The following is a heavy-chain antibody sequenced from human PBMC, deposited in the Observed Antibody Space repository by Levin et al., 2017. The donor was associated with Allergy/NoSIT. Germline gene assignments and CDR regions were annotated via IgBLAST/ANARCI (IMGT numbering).Heavy chain of an antibody. CDR3: ARHAGGYYYYGLNV. Sequence: SQTLSLTCPVSGGSMNSSHYYWAWIRQPPGKGLEWLACIYYRGSTYYNPSLKSRLIMSVDTPKNQFSLRLSSVTAADTAFYYCARHAGGYYYYGLNVGGQGTTVTVSS. CDR2: IYYRGST. V-gene: IGHV4-39*01. CDR1: GGSMNSSHYY. J-gene: IGHJ6*02.